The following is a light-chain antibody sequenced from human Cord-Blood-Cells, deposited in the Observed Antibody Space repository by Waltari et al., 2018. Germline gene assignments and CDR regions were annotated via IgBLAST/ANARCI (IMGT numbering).Light chain of an antibody. CDR3: QQRSNWPYT. CDR1: QSVSSY. V-gene: IGKV3-11*01. CDR2: DAS. J-gene: IGKJ2*01. Sequence: EIVLTQSPATLSLSPGERATLSCRASQSVSSYLAWYQQYPGQAPRLLIYDASNRATVIPARFSGGGAGTYFTLTISSLEPEDFAVYYCQQRSNWPYTFGQGTKLEIK.